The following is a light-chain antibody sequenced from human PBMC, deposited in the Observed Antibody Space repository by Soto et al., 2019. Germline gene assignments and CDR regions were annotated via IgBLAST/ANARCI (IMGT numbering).Light chain of an antibody. V-gene: IGKV3-11*01. J-gene: IGKJ4*01. Sequence: EIVLTQSPATLSLCPGEGATLSCRASQTVSNFLAWSQQKPGQAPRLLIYDASKRATGIPARFSGSGSGTDFTRTISSLEAEVFAVYYCQQRYNWPCTFGGRTKVDIK. CDR3: QQRYNWPCT. CDR1: QTVSNF. CDR2: DAS.